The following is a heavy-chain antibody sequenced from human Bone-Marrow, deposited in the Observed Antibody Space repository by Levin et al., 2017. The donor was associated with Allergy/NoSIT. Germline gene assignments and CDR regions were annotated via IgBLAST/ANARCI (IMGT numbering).Heavy chain of an antibody. CDR1: GFTFSKYG. V-gene: IGHV3-33*01. J-gene: IGHJ4*02. CDR3: ARSSGSSFDS. CDR2: VWYDGTDK. D-gene: IGHD1-26*01. Sequence: SGGSLRLSCATSGFTFSKYGMHWVRQSPGKGLEWVAAVWYDGTDKYYIDSVRGRFFISRDNSQNMLYLQMNSLKADDTALYYCARSSGSSFDSWGQGTLVTVSS.